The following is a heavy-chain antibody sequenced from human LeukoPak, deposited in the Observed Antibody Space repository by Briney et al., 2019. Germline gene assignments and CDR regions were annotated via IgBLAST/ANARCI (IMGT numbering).Heavy chain of an antibody. CDR3: ARHTAFDF. J-gene: IGHJ3*01. Sequence: GGSLRLSCAASGFTFSSFDIHWVRQAPGKGLEWVSLISYDGTNKYYADSVKGRFTISRDNSKNTLYLQMDSLRAEDTAAYFCARHTAFDFWGQGTMVTVSS. V-gene: IGHV3-30*03. CDR1: GFTFSSFD. CDR2: ISYDGTNK. D-gene: IGHD5-18*01.